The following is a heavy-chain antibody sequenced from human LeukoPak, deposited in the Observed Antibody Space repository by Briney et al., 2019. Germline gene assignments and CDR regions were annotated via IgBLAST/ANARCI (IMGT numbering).Heavy chain of an antibody. Sequence: GRSLRLSCAASGFTFDDYAMHWVRQAPGKGLEWVSGISWNSGSIGYADSVKGRFTISRDNAKNSLYLQMNSLRAEDTAVYYCARDWIFGGGWGQGTLVTVSS. J-gene: IGHJ4*02. CDR1: GFTFDDYA. V-gene: IGHV3-9*01. D-gene: IGHD3-3*01. CDR3: ARDWIFGGG. CDR2: ISWNSGSI.